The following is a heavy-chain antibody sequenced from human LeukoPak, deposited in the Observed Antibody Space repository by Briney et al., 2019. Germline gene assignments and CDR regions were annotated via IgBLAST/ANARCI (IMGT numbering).Heavy chain of an antibody. Sequence: SEPLSLTCSVSGGPISTYYWSWIRQPPGKGLEWIGYIYYSGSTNYNPSLKSRVTISVDTSKNQFSLKLSSVTAADTAVYYCASRYSSGWYDYWGQGTLVTVSS. J-gene: IGHJ4*02. CDR1: GGPISTYY. CDR3: ASRYSSGWYDY. CDR2: IYYSGST. V-gene: IGHV4-59*01. D-gene: IGHD6-19*01.